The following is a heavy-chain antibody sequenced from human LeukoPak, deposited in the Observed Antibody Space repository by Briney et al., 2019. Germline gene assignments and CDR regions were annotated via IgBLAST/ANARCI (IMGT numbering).Heavy chain of an antibody. Sequence: GGSLRLSCAASGFTFSSYSMNWVRQAPGKGLEWVSSISSSSSYIYYADSVKGRFTISRDNAKNSLYLQMNSLRAEDTAVYYCARDYCSSTSCYIDYWGQGTLVTVSS. CDR1: GFTFSSYS. V-gene: IGHV3-21*01. D-gene: IGHD2-2*01. J-gene: IGHJ4*02. CDR2: ISSSSSYI. CDR3: ARDYCSSTSCYIDY.